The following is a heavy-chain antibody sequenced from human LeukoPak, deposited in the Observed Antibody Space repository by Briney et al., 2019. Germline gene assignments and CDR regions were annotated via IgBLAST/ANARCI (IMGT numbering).Heavy chain of an antibody. CDR3: ARAPIVVELNAFDI. D-gene: IGHD2-21*01. CDR1: GGSFSSSNW. J-gene: IGHJ3*02. Sequence: SETLSLTCADTGGSFSSSNWWSWVRQPPGKGLEWIGEIYHSGSTNYNPSLKSRVTISVDKSKNQFSLKLSSVTAADTAVYYCARAPIVVELNAFDIWGQGTMVTVSS. CDR2: IYHSGST. V-gene: IGHV4-4*02.